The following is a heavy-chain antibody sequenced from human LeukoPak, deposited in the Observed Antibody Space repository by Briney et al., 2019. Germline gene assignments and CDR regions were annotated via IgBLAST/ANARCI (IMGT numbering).Heavy chain of an antibody. D-gene: IGHD3-10*01. J-gene: IGHJ5*02. V-gene: IGHV4-59*01. CDR1: GGSISSYY. CDR3: ARGGYYGSGNDFRFDP. Sequence: SETLSLTCTVSGGSISSYYWSWIRQSPGKGLECIGYIHYTGGTNYNPSLKSRVTISVETSKHQFSLKLKSVTAADTAVYYCARGGYYGSGNDFRFDPWGQGTLVTVSS. CDR2: IHYTGGT.